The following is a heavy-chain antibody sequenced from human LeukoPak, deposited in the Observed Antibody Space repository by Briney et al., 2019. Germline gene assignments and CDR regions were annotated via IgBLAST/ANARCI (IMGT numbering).Heavy chain of an antibody. Sequence: ASVKVSCKASGYRFTSYDMHWVRQAPGQGLEWMGIINPSGGSTSYAQRFQGRVAMTRDTSTTTVYMEVNSLTSEDTAVYFCARDGPTAAPFDYWGQGTLATVSS. D-gene: IGHD2-2*01. CDR3: ARDGPTAAPFDY. CDR2: INPSGGST. J-gene: IGHJ4*02. V-gene: IGHV1-46*01. CDR1: GYRFTSYD.